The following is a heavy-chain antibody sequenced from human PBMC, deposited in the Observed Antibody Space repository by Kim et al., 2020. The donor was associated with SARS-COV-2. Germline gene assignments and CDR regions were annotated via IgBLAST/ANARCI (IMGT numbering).Heavy chain of an antibody. CDR2: IYTSGST. D-gene: IGHD6-13*01. Sequence: SETLSLTCTVSGGSISSGSYYWSWIRQPAGKGLEWIGRIYTSGSTNYNPSLKSRVTISVDTSKNQFSLKLSSVTAADTAVYYCAREGGRIAAAGTSGGVYYYYGMDVWGQGTTVTVSS. CDR3: AREGGRIAAAGTSGGVYYYYGMDV. V-gene: IGHV4-61*02. CDR1: GGSISSGSYY. J-gene: IGHJ6*02.